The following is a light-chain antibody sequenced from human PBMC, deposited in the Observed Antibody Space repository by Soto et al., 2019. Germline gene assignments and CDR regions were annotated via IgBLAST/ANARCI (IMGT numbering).Light chain of an antibody. J-gene: IGLJ2*01. CDR3: QPWGTGPL. Sequence: QPVLTQSPSASASLGASVKLTCTLSSGHSSYAIAWHQQQPEKGPRYLMKFNSDGSHSKGDGIPDRFSGSSSGAEHYLTITSLQSEGEAGLYCQPWGTGPLFGGGTKLTVL. CDR2: FNSDGSH. CDR1: SGHSSYA. V-gene: IGLV4-69*01.